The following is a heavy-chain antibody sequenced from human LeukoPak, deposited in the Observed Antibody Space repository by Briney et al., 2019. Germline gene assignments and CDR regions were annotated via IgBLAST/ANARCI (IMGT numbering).Heavy chain of an antibody. V-gene: IGHV1-46*01. Sequence: ASVKVSCKASGYTFTSYYIRWVRQAPGQGLEWMGILNPSGGGTTYAQKFQGRFTMTRDMSTSTVYMELSSLRSEDTAVYYCARETDIAAAANYFDYWGQGTLVTVSS. D-gene: IGHD6-13*01. J-gene: IGHJ4*02. CDR2: LNPSGGGT. CDR1: GYTFTSYY. CDR3: ARETDIAAAANYFDY.